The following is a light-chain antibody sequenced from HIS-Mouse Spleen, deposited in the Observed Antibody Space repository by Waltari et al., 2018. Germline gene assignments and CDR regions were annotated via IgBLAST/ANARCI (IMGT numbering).Light chain of an antibody. J-gene: IGLJ1*01. CDR2: EVS. Sequence: QSALTQPASVSGSPGQSITISCTGTSSDVGCSNYVPWYQQHPGKAPKLMIYEVSNRPSGVSNRFSGSKSGNTASLTISGLQAEDEADYYCSSYTSSSTFFGTGTKVTVL. CDR3: SSYTSSSTF. CDR1: SSDVGCSNY. V-gene: IGLV2-14*01.